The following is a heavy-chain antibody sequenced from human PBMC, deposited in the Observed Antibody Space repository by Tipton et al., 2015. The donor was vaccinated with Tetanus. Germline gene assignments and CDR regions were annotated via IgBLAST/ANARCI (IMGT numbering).Heavy chain of an antibody. Sequence: TLSLTCTVSGGSISSSSYYWGWIRQPPGKGLEWIGSIYYSGSTYYNPSLKSRVTISVDTSKNQFSLKLSSVTAADTAAYYCARHYWNYHGWFDPWGQGTLVTVSS. V-gene: IGHV4-39*01. CDR2: IYYSGST. D-gene: IGHD1-7*01. CDR1: GGSISSSSYY. CDR3: ARHYWNYHGWFDP. J-gene: IGHJ5*02.